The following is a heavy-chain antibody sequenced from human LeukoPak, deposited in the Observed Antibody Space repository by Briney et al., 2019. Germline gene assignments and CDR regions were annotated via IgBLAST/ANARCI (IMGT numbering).Heavy chain of an antibody. V-gene: IGHV3-48*03. CDR1: GFTFSSYE. Sequence: GGSLRLSCAASGFTFSSYEMNWVRQAPGKGREWVSYISSSGSTIYYADSGKGRFTISRDKAKNSLYLQMNSLRAEDTAVYYCARDVNQRPYYYCMDVWGKGTTVTVSS. CDR2: ISSSGSTI. CDR3: ARDVNQRPYYYCMDV. D-gene: IGHD2-2*01. J-gene: IGHJ6*04.